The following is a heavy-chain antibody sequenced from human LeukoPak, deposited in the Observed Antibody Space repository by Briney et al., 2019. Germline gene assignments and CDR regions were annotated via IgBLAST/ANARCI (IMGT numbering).Heavy chain of an antibody. CDR1: GYSISSGYY. Sequence: SETLSLTCAVSGYSISSGYYWGWIRQPPGKGLEWIGSIYHSGSTYYNPSLKSRVAISVDTSKNQFSLKLSSVTAADTAVYYRAGEAAIQLWFFDYWGQGTLVTVSS. V-gene: IGHV4-38-2*02. J-gene: IGHJ4*02. D-gene: IGHD5-18*01. CDR3: AGEAAIQLWFFDY. CDR2: IYHSGST.